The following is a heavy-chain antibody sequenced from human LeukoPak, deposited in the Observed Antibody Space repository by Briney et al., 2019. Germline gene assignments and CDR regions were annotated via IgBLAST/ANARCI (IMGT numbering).Heavy chain of an antibody. CDR2: INSDGSST. V-gene: IGHV3-74*01. CDR3: ARAIHDTGAFDI. D-gene: IGHD2-2*02. J-gene: IGHJ3*02. CDR1: GFTFSSYW. Sequence: GVLRLSCAASGFTFSSYWMHWVRQAPGKGLVWVSRINSDGSSTSYADSVKGRFTISRDNAKNTLYLQMNSLRAEDTAVYYCARAIHDTGAFDIWGQGTMVTVSS.